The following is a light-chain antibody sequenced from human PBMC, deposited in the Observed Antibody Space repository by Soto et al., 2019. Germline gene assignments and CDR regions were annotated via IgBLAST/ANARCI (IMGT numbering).Light chain of an antibody. V-gene: IGKV1-39*01. J-gene: IGKJ2*01. CDR1: QRITTY. CDR2: TSG. Sequence: IQMTQSPSSLSASVGDRVTITCRASQRITTYLNWYQQKPGKAPKLLISTSGTLQRGVPSRFSGSGSGTDFTLTITALRPEDFATYFCQQSYSIPYTFGQGTKPEIK. CDR3: QQSYSIPYT.